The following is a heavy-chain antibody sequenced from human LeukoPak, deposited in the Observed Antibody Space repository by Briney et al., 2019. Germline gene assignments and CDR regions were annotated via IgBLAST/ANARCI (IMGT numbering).Heavy chain of an antibody. CDR1: GYTFTSYD. Sequence: ASVKVSCKASGYTFTSYDINWVRQAPGQGLEWMGGFDPEDGETIYAQKFQGRVTMTEDTSTDTAYMELSSLRSEDTAVYYCASSKIGAFDIWGQGTMVTVSS. D-gene: IGHD2-21*01. CDR2: FDPEDGET. J-gene: IGHJ3*02. V-gene: IGHV1-24*01. CDR3: ASSKIGAFDI.